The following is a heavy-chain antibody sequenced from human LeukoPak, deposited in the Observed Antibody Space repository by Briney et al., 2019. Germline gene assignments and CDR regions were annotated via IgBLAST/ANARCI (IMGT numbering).Heavy chain of an antibody. V-gene: IGHV1-2*02. D-gene: IGHD3-22*01. Sequence: ASVKVSCKASGYTFTGYYMHWVRQAPGQGLEWMGWINPNSGGTSYAQKFQGRVTMTRDTSISTAYMELSRLRSDDTAVYYCARVMVYYYDSSGGAFDPWGQGTLVTVSS. CDR3: ARVMVYYYDSSGGAFDP. CDR2: INPNSGGT. CDR1: GYTFTGYY. J-gene: IGHJ5*02.